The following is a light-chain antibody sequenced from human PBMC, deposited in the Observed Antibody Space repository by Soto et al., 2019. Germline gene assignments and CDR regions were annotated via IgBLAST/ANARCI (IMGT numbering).Light chain of an antibody. CDR1: QSVSSY. J-gene: IGKJ2*01. CDR2: DAS. Sequence: EIVLTQSPATLSLSPGERATLSCRASQSVSSYLAWYQQKPGQAPRLLIYDASNRATGIPARFSGSLSGTDFTLTISSLEPEDFAVYYCQQRSNWPYTFGQGTKLEIK. V-gene: IGKV3-11*01. CDR3: QQRSNWPYT.